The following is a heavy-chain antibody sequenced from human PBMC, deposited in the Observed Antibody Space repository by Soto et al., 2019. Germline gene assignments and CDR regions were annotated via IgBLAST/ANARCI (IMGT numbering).Heavy chain of an antibody. CDR1: GFTFSSYA. V-gene: IGHV3-23*01. Sequence: GGSLRLSCAASGFTFSSYAMSWVRQAPGKGLEWVSAISGSGGSTYHADSVKGRSTISRDNSKNTLYLQMNSLRAEDTAVYYCAKADYYYDSSGYYYFDYWGQGTLVTVS. CDR3: AKADYYYDSSGYYYFDY. J-gene: IGHJ4*02. CDR2: ISGSGGST. D-gene: IGHD3-22*01.